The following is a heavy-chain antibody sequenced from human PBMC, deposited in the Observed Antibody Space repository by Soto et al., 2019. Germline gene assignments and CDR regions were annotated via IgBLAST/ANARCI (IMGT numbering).Heavy chain of an antibody. V-gene: IGHV4-39*01. CDR3: ARHDHDYGDYGGGYYFDY. CDR1: GGYISSRSYY. J-gene: IGHJ4*02. CDR2: IYYSGST. Sequence: SETLSLTCTVLGGYISSRSYYWGWIRQPPGKGLEWIGSIYYSGSTYYNPSLKSRVTISVDTSKNQFSLKLSSVTAADTAVYYCARHDHDYGDYGGGYYFDYWGQGTLVTVSS. D-gene: IGHD4-17*01.